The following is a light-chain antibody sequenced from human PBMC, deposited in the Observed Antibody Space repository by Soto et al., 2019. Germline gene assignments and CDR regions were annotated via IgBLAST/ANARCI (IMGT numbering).Light chain of an antibody. V-gene: IGKV3-11*01. CDR1: QSVTTY. CDR2: DAS. Sequence: ETVLTQSPATLSLSPGERATLSCRASQSVTTYLAWYQQKPGQAPRLLIYDASNRATGIPTRFSCSGSGTGFTLTISSLEPEDFAVYYCQQRSNWPPGYTFGQGTKLEIK. CDR3: QQRSNWPPGYT. J-gene: IGKJ2*01.